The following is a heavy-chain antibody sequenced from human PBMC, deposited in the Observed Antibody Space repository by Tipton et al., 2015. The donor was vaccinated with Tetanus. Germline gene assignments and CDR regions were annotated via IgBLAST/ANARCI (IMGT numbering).Heavy chain of an antibody. CDR1: GFTFSSYA. J-gene: IGHJ3*02. CDR2: ISYDGSNK. D-gene: IGHD3-22*01. Sequence: SLRLSCAASGFTFSSYAMHWVRQAPGKGLEWVAVISYDGSNKYYADSVKGRFTISRDNSKNMLFLQMNSLRAEDTAVYFCATMRSSEALDIWGQGTMVTVS. CDR3: ATMRSSEALDI. V-gene: IGHV3-30*04.